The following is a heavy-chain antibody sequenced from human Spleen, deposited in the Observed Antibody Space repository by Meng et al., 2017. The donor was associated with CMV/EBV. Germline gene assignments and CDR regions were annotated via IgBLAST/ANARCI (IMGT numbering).Heavy chain of an antibody. CDR3: ARDVTAATNYFDY. Sequence: GGSLRLSCAASGFSFSHYAMHWVRQAPGKGLEWVGFTRFDQSNRQYADSVKGRFTISRDNSKNSLYLQMNSLRAEDTAVYYCARDVTAATNYFDYWGQGTLVTVSS. CDR2: TRFDQSNR. V-gene: IGHV3-30*02. CDR1: GFSFSHYA. D-gene: IGHD1-26*01. J-gene: IGHJ4*02.